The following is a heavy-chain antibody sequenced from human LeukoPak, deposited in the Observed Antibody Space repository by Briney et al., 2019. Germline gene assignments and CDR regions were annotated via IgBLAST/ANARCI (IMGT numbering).Heavy chain of an antibody. CDR3: ARAGTAYCIGDCPVWRNFDF. CDR1: GFTFSSYG. D-gene: IGHD2-21*02. Sequence: PGGSLRLSCAASGFTFSSYGMHWVRQAPGKGLEWVAVIWYDGSNKYYADSVKGRFTISRDNSKNTLYLQMNSLRAEDTAVYYCARAGTAYCIGDCPVWRNFDFWGQGTLVTVSS. CDR2: IWYDGSNK. V-gene: IGHV3-33*01. J-gene: IGHJ4*02.